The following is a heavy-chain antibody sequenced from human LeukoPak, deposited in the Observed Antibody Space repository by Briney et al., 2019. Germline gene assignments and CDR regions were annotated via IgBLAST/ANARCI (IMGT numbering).Heavy chain of an antibody. CDR3: ARGTDYFEY. CDR2: IHYSGST. Sequence: PSETLSLTCTVSAGSTSSYYWSWIRQHPGKGLEWIGYIHYSGSTYYNPSLKSRVTISVDTSKNQFSLKVSSVTAAEAAVYYCARGTDYFEYWGQGTLVTVSS. CDR1: AGSTSSYY. V-gene: IGHV4-59*06. J-gene: IGHJ4*02.